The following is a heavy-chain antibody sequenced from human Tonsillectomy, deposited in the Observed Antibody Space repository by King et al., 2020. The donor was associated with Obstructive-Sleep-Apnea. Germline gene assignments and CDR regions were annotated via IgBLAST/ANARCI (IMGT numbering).Heavy chain of an antibody. J-gene: IGHJ4*02. CDR2: FSGNGGST. Sequence: VQLVESGGGLVQPGGSLRLSCAASGFTFSSFALSWVRQAPGKGLEWVSGFSGNGGSTHYADSVKGRFTISRDNSKNTLFLQMNSLRAEDTAVYYCAKRLSVSSWYAAFDYWGQGTLVTVSS. D-gene: IGHD6-13*01. V-gene: IGHV3-23*04. CDR1: GFTFSSFA. CDR3: AKRLSVSSWYAAFDY.